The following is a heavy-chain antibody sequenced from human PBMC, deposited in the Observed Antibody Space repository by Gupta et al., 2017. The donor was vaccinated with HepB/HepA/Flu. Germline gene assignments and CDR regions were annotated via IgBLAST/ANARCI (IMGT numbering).Heavy chain of an antibody. Sequence: VQLVESGGGVVQSGRSLRLSCAASGFNFNNYVMPWVRQAPGKGLEWVAVISNDGTNHHYADSVKGRFTVSRDNSNNTLFLQVSGLRLEDTAVYYCARGRSRGRGGSYFDYYGMDVWGQGTTVTVSS. CDR1: GFNFNNYV. CDR2: ISNDGTNH. CDR3: ARGRSRGRGGSYFDYYGMDV. J-gene: IGHJ6*02. V-gene: IGHV3-30-3*01. D-gene: IGHD3-10*01.